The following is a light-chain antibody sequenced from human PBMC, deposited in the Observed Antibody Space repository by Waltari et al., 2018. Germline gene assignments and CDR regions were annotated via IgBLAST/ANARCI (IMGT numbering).Light chain of an antibody. CDR1: QGIGSS. J-gene: IGKJ4*01. Sequence: DIQMTQSPSTLSAPVGDRDTITCRARQGIGSSLAWYQQKPGKAPKVVIYEASSLESGVPSRFSGSGSGTEFTLTISSLQPDDFATYYCQQCNSYLLTFGGGTKVEIK. CDR2: EAS. CDR3: QQCNSYLLT. V-gene: IGKV1-5*03.